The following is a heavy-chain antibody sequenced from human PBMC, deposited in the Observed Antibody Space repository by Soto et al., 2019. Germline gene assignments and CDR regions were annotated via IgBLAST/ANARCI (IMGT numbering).Heavy chain of an antibody. J-gene: IGHJ5*02. Sequence: EVQLVESGGGLVNPGGSLRLSCVVSGFPFSTSNMNWVRQAPGKGLEWVSFISRSSTYIYYADSVKGRFTISRDDAENSLFLQMNSLRAEDTAVYYCARGVLPISSTSWVDPWGQGTLVTVSS. CDR1: GFPFSTSN. CDR3: ARGVLPISSTSWVDP. D-gene: IGHD3-16*01. V-gene: IGHV3-21*01. CDR2: ISRSSTYI.